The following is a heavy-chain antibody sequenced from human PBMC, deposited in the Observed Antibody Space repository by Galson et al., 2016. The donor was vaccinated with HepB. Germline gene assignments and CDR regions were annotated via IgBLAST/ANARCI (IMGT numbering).Heavy chain of an antibody. CDR1: GFAFINFY. J-gene: IGHJ3*02. CDR3: SRVIKYNYDSSKYHSDVFDM. Sequence: SVKVSCKASGFAFINFYMHWVRQAPGQGLEWMGLVNPSSGIASYAERFQGRVTMTRDRSTSTVYMELRSLRSDDAAVYFCSRVIKYNYDSSKYHSDVFDMWG. CDR2: VNPSSGIA. V-gene: IGHV1-46*01. D-gene: IGHD3-22*01.